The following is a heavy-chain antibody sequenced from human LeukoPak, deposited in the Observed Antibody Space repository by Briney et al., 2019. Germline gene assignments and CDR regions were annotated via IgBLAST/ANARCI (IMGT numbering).Heavy chain of an antibody. CDR3: ARADQALLIFNY. J-gene: IGHJ4*02. Sequence: KSSETLSLTCAVYGGSFSGYYWSWIRQPPGKGLEWIGEINHSGSTNYNPSLKSRVTISVDTSKNQFSLQLSSVTAADTAVYYCARADQALLIFNYWGQGTLVTVSS. CDR2: INHSGST. CDR1: GGSFSGYY. D-gene: IGHD2-2*01. V-gene: IGHV4-34*01.